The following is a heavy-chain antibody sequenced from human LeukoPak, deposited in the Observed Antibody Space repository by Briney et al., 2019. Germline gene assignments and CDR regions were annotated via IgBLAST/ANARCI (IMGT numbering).Heavy chain of an antibody. CDR2: ISWNSGSI. CDR3: AKDTSFTGTTALDY. V-gene: IGHV3-9*03. Sequence: GGSLRLSCAASGFTFDDYAMHWVRQAPGKGLEWVAGISWNSGSIVYADSVKGRFTISRDNAKNSLYLQMNSLRAEAMALYYCAKDTSFTGTTALDYWGQGTLVTVSS. D-gene: IGHD1-1*01. CDR1: GFTFDDYA. J-gene: IGHJ4*02.